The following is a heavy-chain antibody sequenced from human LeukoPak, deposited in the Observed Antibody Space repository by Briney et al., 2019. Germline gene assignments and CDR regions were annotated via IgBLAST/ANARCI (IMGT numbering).Heavy chain of an antibody. CDR1: GYTLTELS. CDR3: ATAPSGYSVYGMDV. D-gene: IGHD5-18*01. J-gene: IGHJ6*02. Sequence: ASVKVSCKVSGYTLTELSMHWVRQAPGKGLEWMGGFDPEDGETIYAQKFQGRVTMTEDTSTDTAYMELSSLRSEDTAVYYCATAPSGYSVYGMDVWGQGTTVTVSS. CDR2: FDPEDGET. V-gene: IGHV1-24*01.